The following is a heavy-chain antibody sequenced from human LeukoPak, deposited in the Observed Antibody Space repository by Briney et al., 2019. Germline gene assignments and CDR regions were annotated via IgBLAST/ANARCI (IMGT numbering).Heavy chain of an antibody. J-gene: IGHJ6*02. CDR2: VSFDGRSE. V-gene: IGHV3-30*04. CDR1: GFIFSKYA. D-gene: IGHD5-18*01. CDR3: AKDRGYGDYYYGMDV. Sequence: PGGSLRLSCAASGFIFSKYALHWVRQAPGKGLEWVAVVSFDGRSEYYADSVKGRFTISRDNPKNTLFLQMDSLRAEDTADYYCAKDRGYGDYYYGMDVWGQGTTVTVSS.